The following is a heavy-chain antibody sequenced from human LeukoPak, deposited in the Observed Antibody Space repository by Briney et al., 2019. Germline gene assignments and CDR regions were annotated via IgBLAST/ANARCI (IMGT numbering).Heavy chain of an antibody. CDR2: IYYTGGT. Sequence: PSETLSLTCTVAGVSISSSRYYWGWIRQSPGRGLEWIGSIYYTGGTYYNPSLESRVTIYVDTSKNHFSLKLSSVTAADTAVYYCAPESTGGTRGSWFDPWGQGILVTVSS. D-gene: IGHD2-8*02. V-gene: IGHV4-39*02. CDR3: APESTGGTRGSWFDP. CDR1: GVSISSSRYY. J-gene: IGHJ5*02.